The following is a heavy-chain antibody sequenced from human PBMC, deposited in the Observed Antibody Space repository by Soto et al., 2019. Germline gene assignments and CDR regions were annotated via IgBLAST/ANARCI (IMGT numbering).Heavy chain of an antibody. J-gene: IGHJ6*02. Sequence: SETLSLTCTVSGGSISSYYWSWIRQPPGKGLEWIGYIYYSGSTNYNPSLKSRVTISVDTSKNQFSLKLSSVTAADTAVYYCARGGGSSSPAPYYYYGMDVWGQGTTVTVSS. V-gene: IGHV4-59*01. CDR3: ARGGGSSSPAPYYYYGMDV. CDR1: GGSISSYY. D-gene: IGHD6-6*01. CDR2: IYYSGST.